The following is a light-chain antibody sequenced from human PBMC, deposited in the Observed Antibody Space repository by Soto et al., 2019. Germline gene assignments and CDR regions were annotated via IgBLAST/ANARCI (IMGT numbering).Light chain of an antibody. CDR3: QQSYSTPPPWT. Sequence: DIQMTQSPSSLSASVGDRVTITCRASQSISSYLNWYQQKPGKAPKLLIYAASSLQSGVPSRFSGSGSETDFTLTISSLQPEDFATYYGQQSYSTPPPWTFGQGTKVEIK. V-gene: IGKV1-39*01. J-gene: IGKJ1*01. CDR1: QSISSY. CDR2: AAS.